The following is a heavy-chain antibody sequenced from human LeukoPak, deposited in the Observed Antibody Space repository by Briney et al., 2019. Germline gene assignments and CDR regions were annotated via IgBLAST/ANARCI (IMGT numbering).Heavy chain of an antibody. CDR1: GGSISSSSYY. Sequence: PSETLSLTCTVSGGSISSSSYYWGWIRQPPGKGLEWIGSIYYSGSTYYNPSLKSRVTISVDTSKNQFSLKLSSVTAADTAVYYCASHPAVAGLYFDYWGQGTLVTVSS. V-gene: IGHV4-39*07. CDR3: ASHPAVAGLYFDY. CDR2: IYYSGST. D-gene: IGHD6-19*01. J-gene: IGHJ4*02.